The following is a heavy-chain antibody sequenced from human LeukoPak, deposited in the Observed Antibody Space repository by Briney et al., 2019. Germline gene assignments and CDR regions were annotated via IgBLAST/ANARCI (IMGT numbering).Heavy chain of an antibody. Sequence: PGGSLRLSCAASGFSFSTYAMHWVRQAPGKGLVWVSRLNGAGTTTNYADSVKGRFTISRDNAKNTLYLQMSSLRAEDTAVYYCARDPGVRGVYYNYFDPLGQGTLVTVSS. CDR3: ARDPGVRGVYYNYFDP. V-gene: IGHV3-74*01. CDR2: LNGAGTTT. D-gene: IGHD3-10*01. CDR1: GFSFSTYA. J-gene: IGHJ5*02.